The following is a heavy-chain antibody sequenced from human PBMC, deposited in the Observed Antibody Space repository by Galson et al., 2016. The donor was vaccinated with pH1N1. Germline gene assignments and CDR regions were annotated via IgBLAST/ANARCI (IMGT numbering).Heavy chain of an antibody. Sequence: PALVKPTQTLTLTCTFSGFSLSTDGMCVTWVRQPPGKALEGLAVIDWDDDKHYTSSLQTRPTIPKDTSKNQLVLTMTNMDPVDTGTYYCARKRNSQAGSFDYWGQGIPVTVSS. CDR3: ARKRNSQAGSFDY. CDR2: IDWDDDK. J-gene: IGHJ4*02. V-gene: IGHV2-70*19. CDR1: GFSLSTDGMC.